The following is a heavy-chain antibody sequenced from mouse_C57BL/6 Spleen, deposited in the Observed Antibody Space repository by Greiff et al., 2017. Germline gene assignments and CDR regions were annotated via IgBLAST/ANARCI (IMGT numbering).Heavy chain of an antibody. Sequence: EVKLVESGGGLVKPGGSLKLSCAASGFTFSSYAMSWVRQTPEKRLAWVATISDGGSYTYYPDNVKGRFTISRDNAKNNLYLQMSHLKSEDTAMYYCARDPYYNNYDYFDYWGQGTTRTVSS. J-gene: IGHJ2*01. CDR1: GFTFSSYA. D-gene: IGHD2-5*01. V-gene: IGHV5-4*01. CDR3: ARDPYYNNYDYFDY. CDR2: ISDGGSYT.